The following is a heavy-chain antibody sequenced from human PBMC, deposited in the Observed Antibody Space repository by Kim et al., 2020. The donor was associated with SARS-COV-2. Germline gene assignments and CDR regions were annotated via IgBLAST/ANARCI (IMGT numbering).Heavy chain of an antibody. V-gene: IGHV3-33*01. CDR3: ARDLGGPGVPFAM. CDR2: IWSDGSNQ. Sequence: LSLTCAASGFIFSNYGMHWVRQAPGKGLEWVAVIWSDGSNQYYADSVKGRFTIFRDNSKNTLYLHMDSLRAEDTAMYSCARDLGGPGVPFAMWGQGTMVTVSS. D-gene: IGHD1-26*01. CDR1: GFIFSNYG. J-gene: IGHJ3*02.